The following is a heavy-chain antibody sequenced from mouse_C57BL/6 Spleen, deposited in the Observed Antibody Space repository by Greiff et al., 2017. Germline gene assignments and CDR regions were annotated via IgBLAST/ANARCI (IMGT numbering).Heavy chain of an antibody. CDR3: ARDYYGSSSAWFAY. J-gene: IGHJ3*01. CDR1: GYTFTSYW. Sequence: QVHVKQPGTELVKPGASVKLSCKASGYTFTSYWMHWVKQRPGQGLEWIGNINPSNGGTNYNEKFKSKATLTVDKSSSTAYMQLSSLTSEDSAVYYCARDYYGSSSAWFAYWGQGTLVTVSA. V-gene: IGHV1-53*01. D-gene: IGHD1-1*01. CDR2: INPSNGGT.